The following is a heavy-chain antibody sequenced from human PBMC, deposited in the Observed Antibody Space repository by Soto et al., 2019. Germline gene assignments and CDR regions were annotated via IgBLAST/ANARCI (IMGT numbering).Heavy chain of an antibody. Sequence: QVQLVESGGGVVQPGRSLRLSCAASGFTFSSYAMRWVRQAPGKGLEWVAVISYDGSNKYYADSVKGRFTISRDNSKNTLYLQMNTLRAEDTAVYYCARVPTVVTTAYYFDYWGQGTLVTVSS. V-gene: IGHV3-30-3*01. J-gene: IGHJ4*02. D-gene: IGHD4-17*01. CDR1: GFTFSSYA. CDR3: ARVPTVVTTAYYFDY. CDR2: ISYDGSNK.